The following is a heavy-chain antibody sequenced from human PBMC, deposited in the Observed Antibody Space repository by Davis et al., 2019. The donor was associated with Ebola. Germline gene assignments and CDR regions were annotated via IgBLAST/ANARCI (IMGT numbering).Heavy chain of an antibody. V-gene: IGHV1-18*01. CDR1: GYTFTSYG. J-gene: IGHJ5*02. CDR2: ISAYNGNT. D-gene: IGHD6-6*01. Sequence: ASVKVSCKASGYTFTSYGISWVRQAPGQGLEWMGWISAYNGNTNYAQKLQGRVTMTTDTSTSTAYMELRSLRSDDTAVYYCARDRRYSSSSPWFDPWGQGTLVTVSS. CDR3: ARDRRYSSSSPWFDP.